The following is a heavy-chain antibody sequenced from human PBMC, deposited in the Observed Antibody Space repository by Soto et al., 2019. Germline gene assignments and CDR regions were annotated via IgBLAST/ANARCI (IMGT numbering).Heavy chain of an antibody. CDR1: GDSVSSNSAA. D-gene: IGHD6-13*01. V-gene: IGHV6-1*01. CDR3: ARGGIAATSPNWFSP. Sequence: SETLSLSCAISGDSVSSNSAAWNWIRRSPSRGLEWLGRTYYRSKWYNDYAVSVKSRITINPDTSKNQFSLQLNSVTPEDTAVYYCARGGIAATSPNWFSPWGQGSLVTVSA. J-gene: IGHJ5*02. CDR2: TYYRSKWYN.